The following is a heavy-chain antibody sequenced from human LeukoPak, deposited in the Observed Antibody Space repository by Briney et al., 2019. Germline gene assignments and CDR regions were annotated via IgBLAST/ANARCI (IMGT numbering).Heavy chain of an antibody. Sequence: PSETLSLTCTVSGGSISSSSYYWGWIRQPPGKGLEWIGSIYYSGSTYHNPSLKSRVTISVDTSKNQFSLKLSSVTAADTAVYYCASQSNYYYYYMDVWGKGTTVTVSS. V-gene: IGHV4-39*07. CDR3: ASQSNYYYYYMDV. CDR2: IYYSGST. J-gene: IGHJ6*03. CDR1: GGSISSSSYY.